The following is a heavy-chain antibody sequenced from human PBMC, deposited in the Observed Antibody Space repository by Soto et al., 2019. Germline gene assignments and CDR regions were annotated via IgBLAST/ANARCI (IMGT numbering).Heavy chain of an antibody. V-gene: IGHV3-30-3*01. Sequence: QVHLVESGGGLVQAGRSLRLSCTAYGLTFTSYAIHWVRQAPGTGLEWVSVMSEDGGNKYFAESVRGRFLISRHNSKNTVYLQMNSLRPEDPAVYFCARRLTTTVSALGYWGQGTLVTFAS. CDR1: GLTFTSYA. CDR2: MSEDGGNK. D-gene: IGHD4-4*01. J-gene: IGHJ4*02. CDR3: ARRLTTTVSALGY.